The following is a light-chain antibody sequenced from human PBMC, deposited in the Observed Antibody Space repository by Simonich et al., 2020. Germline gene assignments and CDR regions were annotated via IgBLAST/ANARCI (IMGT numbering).Light chain of an antibody. CDR3: QVWDSSSDHPV. Sequence: SYVLTQPPSVSVAPGKTARITCGGNNIGSKSVHWYQQQPGRAPVLVVYDDSDRPSGIPERFAGSNSGNTATLTISRVEAGDEADYYCQVWDSSSDHPVFGGGTKLTVL. J-gene: IGLJ3*02. CDR1: NIGSKS. CDR2: DDS. V-gene: IGLV3-21*03.